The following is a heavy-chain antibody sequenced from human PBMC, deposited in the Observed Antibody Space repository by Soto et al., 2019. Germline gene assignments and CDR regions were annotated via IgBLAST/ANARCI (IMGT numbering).Heavy chain of an antibody. CDR3: ARGWLQFLPYGSAFDI. D-gene: IGHD5-12*01. V-gene: IGHV3-30-3*01. Sequence: GGSLRLSCAASGFTFSSYAMHWVRQAPGKGLEWVAVISYDGSNKYYADTVKGRFTISRDNSKNTLYLQMNSLRAEDTAVYYCARGWLQFLPYGSAFDIWGQGTMVTVSS. CDR2: ISYDGSNK. J-gene: IGHJ3*02. CDR1: GFTFSSYA.